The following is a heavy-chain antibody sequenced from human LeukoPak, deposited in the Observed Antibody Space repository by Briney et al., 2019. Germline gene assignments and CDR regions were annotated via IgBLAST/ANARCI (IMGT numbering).Heavy chain of an antibody. CDR2: ISSSGSTI. D-gene: IGHD2-2*01. J-gene: IGHJ6*04. Sequence: GGSLRLSCAASGFTFSSYEMNWVRQAPGKGLEWVSYISSSGSTIYYADSVKGRFTISRDNAKNSLCLQMNSLRAEDTAVYYCARDVNQRPYYYGMDVWGKGTTVTVSS. V-gene: IGHV3-48*03. CDR1: GFTFSSYE. CDR3: ARDVNQRPYYYGMDV.